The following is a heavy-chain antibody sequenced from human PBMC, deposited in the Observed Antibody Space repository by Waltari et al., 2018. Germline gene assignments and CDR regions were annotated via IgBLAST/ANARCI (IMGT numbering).Heavy chain of an antibody. D-gene: IGHD3-16*01. V-gene: IGHV3-23*01. CDR3: ATGTWGAFDI. J-gene: IGHJ3*02. Sequence: EVQLLESGGGLVQPGESLGLSCAASGFSFISNSMIWVRQVPGKGLQGLSEISRGGDRTYYVESVKGRFTVSRDNSKNTLYLQMNSLRAEDTAVYYCATGTWGAFDIWGQGTLVTVSS. CDR1: GFSFISNS. CDR2: ISRGGDRT.